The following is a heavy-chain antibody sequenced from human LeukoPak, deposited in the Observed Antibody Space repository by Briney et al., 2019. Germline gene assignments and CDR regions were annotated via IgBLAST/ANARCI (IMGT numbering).Heavy chain of an antibody. J-gene: IGHJ4*02. CDR1: GGSISSYF. V-gene: IGHV4-4*07. Sequence: SETLSLTCTVSGGSISSYFWSWIRQPAGKGLEWIGRIYTSGSTNYNPSLKSRVTMSVDTSKNQFSLKLSSVTAADTAVYYCARVYCSGGSCYFDYWGQGTLVTVSS. CDR2: IYTSGST. CDR3: ARVYCSGGSCYFDY. D-gene: IGHD2-15*01.